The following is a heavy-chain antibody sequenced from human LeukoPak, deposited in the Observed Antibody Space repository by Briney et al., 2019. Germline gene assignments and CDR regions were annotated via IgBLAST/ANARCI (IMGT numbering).Heavy chain of an antibody. CDR1: AGSISNYY. CDR2: IYYTGST. J-gene: IGHJ5*02. Sequence: SETLSLTCTVSAGSISNYYWSWLRQPPGKGLEWIGYIYYTGSTNYNPSLKSRVTISVDTSKNQFSLKLSSVTAADTAVYYCASSDVWDIVVVVAATWGQGTLVTVSS. D-gene: IGHD2-15*01. V-gene: IGHV4-59*12. CDR3: ASSDVWDIVVVVAAT.